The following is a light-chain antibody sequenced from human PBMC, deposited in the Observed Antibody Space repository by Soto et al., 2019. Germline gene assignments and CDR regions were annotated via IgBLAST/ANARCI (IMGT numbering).Light chain of an antibody. J-gene: IGKJ2*01. CDR3: QQYGGSPPFT. CDR1: QSVSSKF. V-gene: IGKV3-20*01. CDR2: GAS. Sequence: EIVLTQSPGTLSLSPGERATLSCRTSQSVSSKFLAWYQQKPGQAPRLLLYGASTRATGIPDRFSGSGSGTDFTLTLSRLEPEDFAVYYCQQYGGSPPFTFGQGTKLEI.